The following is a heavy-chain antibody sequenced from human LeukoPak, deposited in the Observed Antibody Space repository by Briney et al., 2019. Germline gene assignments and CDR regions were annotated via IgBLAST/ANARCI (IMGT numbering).Heavy chain of an antibody. CDR3: ARGIQLWTYDGIRPYYFDY. CDR2: IFYSGST. CDR1: GGSISTSNYY. J-gene: IGHJ4*02. V-gene: IGHV4-39*07. Sequence: PSETLSLTCTVSGGSISTSNYYWGWIRQPPGKGLEWIGNIFYSGSTNYNPSLKSRVTISADTSKNQFSLKLTSVTAADTAVYFCARGIQLWTYDGIRPYYFDYWGQGTLVTVSS. D-gene: IGHD5-18*01.